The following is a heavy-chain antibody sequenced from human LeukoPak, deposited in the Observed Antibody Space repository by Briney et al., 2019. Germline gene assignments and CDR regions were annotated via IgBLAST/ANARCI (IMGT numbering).Heavy chain of an antibody. CDR2: FSGSGGST. V-gene: IGHV3-23*01. J-gene: IGHJ4*02. CDR3: AKTGSSRFDY. Sequence: PGGSLRLSCAASGFTFDDYGMSWVRQAPGKGLEWVSAFSGSGGSTYYADSVKGRFTISRDNSKNTLFLQMNSLRAEDTAVYYCAKTGSSRFDYWGQGTLVTVSS. CDR1: GFTFDDYG. D-gene: IGHD1-26*01.